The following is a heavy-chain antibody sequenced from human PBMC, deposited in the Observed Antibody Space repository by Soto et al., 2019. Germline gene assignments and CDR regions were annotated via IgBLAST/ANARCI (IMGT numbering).Heavy chain of an antibody. V-gene: IGHV1-18*01. CDR2: ISAYNGNT. CDR1: GYTFTSYG. CDR3: AASHPYYYDSSGYNWFDP. J-gene: IGHJ5*02. Sequence: QVQLVQSGAEVKKPGASVKVSCKASGYTFTSYGIIWVRQAPGQGLEWMGWISAYNGNTNYAQKLQGRLNMTTDTSTSTAYMKLRSLRSDDTAVYYCAASHPYYYDSSGYNWFDPWGQGTLVTGSS. D-gene: IGHD3-22*01.